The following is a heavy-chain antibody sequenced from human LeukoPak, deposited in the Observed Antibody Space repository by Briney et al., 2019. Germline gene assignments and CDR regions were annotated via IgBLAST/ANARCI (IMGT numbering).Heavy chain of an antibody. J-gene: IGHJ3*02. CDR2: IDWDDDK. V-gene: IGHV2-70*04. CDR3: ARMGSGNYVFDI. CDR1: GFSLRTSGMR. D-gene: IGHD3-10*01. Sequence: SGPALVKPTQTLTLTCTFSGFSLRTSGMRVSWIRQPPGKALEWLARIDWDDDKFYGTSLKTRLTISKDTSKNQVVLTMTNMDPVDRATYYRARMGSGNYVFDIWGQGTMVTVSS.